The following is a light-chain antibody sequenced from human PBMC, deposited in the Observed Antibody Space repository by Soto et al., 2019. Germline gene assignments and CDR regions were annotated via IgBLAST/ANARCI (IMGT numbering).Light chain of an antibody. CDR2: DVS. Sequence: QSALTQPASVSGSTGQSITISCTGTSSDVGNYNYVSWYQQHPGKAPKLMIYDVSNRPSGVSNRFSGSKSGNTASLTISGLQAEDEADYYCSSYTSSRTLVFGTGTKLTVL. CDR1: SSDVGNYNY. J-gene: IGLJ1*01. V-gene: IGLV2-14*01. CDR3: SSYTSSRTLV.